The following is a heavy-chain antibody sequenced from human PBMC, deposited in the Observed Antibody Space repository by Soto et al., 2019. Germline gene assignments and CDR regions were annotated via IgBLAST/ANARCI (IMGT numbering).Heavy chain of an antibody. V-gene: IGHV3-33*01. Sequence: SLRLSCAAXGFTFSSYGMHWVRQAPGKGLEWVAVIWYDGSNKYYADSVKGRFTISRDNSKNTLYLQMNSLRAEDTAVYYCARDPSRDGYNSYFDYWGQGTLVTVSS. D-gene: IGHD5-12*01. CDR3: ARDPSRDGYNSYFDY. CDR2: IWYDGSNK. J-gene: IGHJ4*02. CDR1: GFTFSSYG.